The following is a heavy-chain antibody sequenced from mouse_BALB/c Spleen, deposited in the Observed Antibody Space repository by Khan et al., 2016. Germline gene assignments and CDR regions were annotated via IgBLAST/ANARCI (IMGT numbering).Heavy chain of an antibody. D-gene: IGHD1-1*01. Sequence: QVQLKQSGPELKKPGETVKISCKASGYTFTNYGMNWVKQAPGKGLKWMGWINTSTGEAAYSDDFKGRFAFSLETSASTAYLQINNLKNEDMATXFYARDHGSSYGWFSYWGQGTLVTVSA. V-gene: IGHV9-1*02. CDR1: GYTFTNYG. J-gene: IGHJ3*01. CDR3: ARDHGSSYGWFSY. CDR2: INTSTGEA.